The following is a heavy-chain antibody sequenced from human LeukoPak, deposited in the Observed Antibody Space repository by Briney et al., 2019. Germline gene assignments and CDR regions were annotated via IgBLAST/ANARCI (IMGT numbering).Heavy chain of an antibody. CDR1: GFTVSSNY. D-gene: IGHD5-18*01. Sequence: PGGSLRLSCAASGFTVSSNYMSWVRQAPGKGLEWVSVIYSGGSTYYADSVKGRFTTSRDNSKNTLYLQMNSLRAEDTAVYYCARDGGYSYGYFYYWGQGTLVTVSS. CDR2: IYSGGST. CDR3: ARDGGYSYGYFYY. V-gene: IGHV3-53*01. J-gene: IGHJ4*02.